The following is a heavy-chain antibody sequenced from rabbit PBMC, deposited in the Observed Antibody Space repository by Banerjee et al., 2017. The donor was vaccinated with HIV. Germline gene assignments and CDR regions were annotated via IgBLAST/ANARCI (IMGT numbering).Heavy chain of an antibody. Sequence: QQQLEESGGGLVKPEGSLTLTCTASGFSFSSSYWICWVRQAPGKGLEWIACIYAGSSGSTYYASWAKGRFTISKTSSTTVTLQMTSLTAADTATYFCARSDGSSAYALAPWGPGTLVTVS. J-gene: IGHJ6*02. CDR1: GFSFSSSYW. CDR3: ARSDGSSAYALAP. D-gene: IGHD6-1*01. CDR2: IYAGSSGST. V-gene: IGHV1S45*01.